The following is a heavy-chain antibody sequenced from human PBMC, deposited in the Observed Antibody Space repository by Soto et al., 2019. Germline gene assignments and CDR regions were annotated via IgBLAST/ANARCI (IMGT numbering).Heavy chain of an antibody. CDR2: ISGSGDYT. Sequence: EVQLLESGGGLVQPGGSLRLSCAASGFTFSTSGMSWVRQAPGKGLEWVSSISGSGDYTNYADSVKGRFTISRDNSKNTLYLQINGLTAEDTAVYYCANHGGFAIWGQGTMVAVSS. J-gene: IGHJ3*02. CDR3: ANHGGFAI. CDR1: GFTFSTSG. V-gene: IGHV3-23*01.